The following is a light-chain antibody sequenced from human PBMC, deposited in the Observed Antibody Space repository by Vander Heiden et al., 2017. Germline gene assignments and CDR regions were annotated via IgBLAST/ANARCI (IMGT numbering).Light chain of an antibody. CDR2: GAS. J-gene: IGKJ2*01. CDR3: QQNGSHPMFT. Sequence: EIVLTQSPGTLSLSPGERATLSCRASQSVSSSYLAWYQQKPGQAPRLLIYGASSRDTGIPDRFSGSGYGKDFTLTISRREPEDFAVYYCQQNGSHPMFTFGQGTKVDIK. V-gene: IGKV3-20*01. CDR1: QSVSSSY.